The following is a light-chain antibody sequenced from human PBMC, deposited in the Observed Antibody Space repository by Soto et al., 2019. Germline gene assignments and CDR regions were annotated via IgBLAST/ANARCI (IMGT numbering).Light chain of an antibody. V-gene: IGKV3-15*01. CDR3: QQNNDWPLT. Sequence: IVMTQSPATLSVSPGERVTLSCRASQSVGSNLAWYLQKPGQTPRLLIYGASTRATGFPARFSGSGSGTEFTLTISSLQSEDFAVYYCQQNNDWPLTFGQGTKVEIK. CDR2: GAS. CDR1: QSVGSN. J-gene: IGKJ1*01.